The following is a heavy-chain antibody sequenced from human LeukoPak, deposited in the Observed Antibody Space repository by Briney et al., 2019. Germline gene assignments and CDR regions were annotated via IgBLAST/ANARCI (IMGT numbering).Heavy chain of an antibody. CDR1: GFTFSSYW. CDR3: ARDLAADYYDSSGYDY. CDR2: IKQDGSEK. J-gene: IGHJ4*02. V-gene: IGHV3-7*01. D-gene: IGHD3-22*01. Sequence: PGGSLRLSCAASGFTFSSYWMSWVRQAPGKGLEWVANIKQDGSEKYYVDSVKGRFTISRDNAKNSLYLQMNSPRAEDTAVYYCARDLAADYYDSSGYDYWGQGTLVTVSS.